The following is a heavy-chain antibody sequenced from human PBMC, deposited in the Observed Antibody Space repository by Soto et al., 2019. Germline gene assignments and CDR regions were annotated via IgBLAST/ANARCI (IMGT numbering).Heavy chain of an antibody. Sequence: EVQLVECGEGLVKPGGSLRLSCAASGFTFSSYSMNWVRRAPGKGLEGVLSISSTSSYIYYEDSVKGRFTISIDNAKNSLYPQMNSLRAEDTAVYYCAREYSSSSGHFDYWGQGTLVTVSS. CDR2: ISSTSSYI. D-gene: IGHD6-6*01. J-gene: IGHJ4*02. CDR3: AREYSSSSGHFDY. V-gene: IGHV3-21*01. CDR1: GFTFSSYS.